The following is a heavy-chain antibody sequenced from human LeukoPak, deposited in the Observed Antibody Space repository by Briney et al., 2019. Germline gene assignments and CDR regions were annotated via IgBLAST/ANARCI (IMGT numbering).Heavy chain of an antibody. D-gene: IGHD1-26*01. CDR2: IYPGDSDT. Sequence: GESLKISCKGSGYRFTSYWIGWGRQMPGTGLEWMGIIYPGDSDTIYSPSFQGQVTIAADKSTSTANLQWSSLKGSDTAMYYCARSGGNYYSIWGQVTMVTVSS. J-gene: IGHJ3*02. CDR1: GYRFTSYW. V-gene: IGHV5-51*01. CDR3: ARSGGNYYSI.